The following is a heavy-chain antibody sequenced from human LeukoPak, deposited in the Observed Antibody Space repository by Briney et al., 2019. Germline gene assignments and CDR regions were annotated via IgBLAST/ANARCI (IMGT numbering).Heavy chain of an antibody. CDR1: GGSISSSSYY. V-gene: IGHV4-39*07. CDR2: IYYSGST. J-gene: IGHJ4*02. Sequence: PSETLALTCTVSGGSISSSSYYWGWIRQPPGKGLEWIGSIYYSGSTYYSPSLKSRVTISVDTSKSQFSLNLSSVTAADTAVYYCARVTTVLTVDYWGQGTLVTVSS. D-gene: IGHD4-23*01. CDR3: ARVTTVLTVDY.